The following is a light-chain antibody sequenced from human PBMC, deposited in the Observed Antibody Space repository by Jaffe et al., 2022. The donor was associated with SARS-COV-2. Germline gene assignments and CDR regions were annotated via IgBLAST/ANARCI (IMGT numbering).Light chain of an antibody. CDR1: QSISSW. Sequence: DIQMTQSPSTLSASVGDRVTITCRASQSISSWLAWYQQKPGKAPNLLIYKASSLESGVPSRFSGSGSGTEFTLTISSLQPDDFATYYCQQYDNYPYTFGQGTKLDIK. J-gene: IGKJ2*01. V-gene: IGKV1-5*03. CDR2: KAS. CDR3: QQYDNYPYT.